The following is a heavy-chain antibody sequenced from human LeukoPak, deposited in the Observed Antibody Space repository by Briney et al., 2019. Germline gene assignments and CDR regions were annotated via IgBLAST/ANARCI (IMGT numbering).Heavy chain of an antibody. J-gene: IGHJ6*03. V-gene: IGHV3-7*02. CDR3: AKIHTTYYYGSGSYMDV. CDR1: GFTFSSSW. Sequence: GGSLRLSCAASGFTFSSSWMNWVRQAPGKGLEWVANINQDGSEKHYVDSVKGRFTISRDNARNSLYLQMNSLRAEDTGVYYCAKIHTTYYYGSGSYMDVWGQGTTVAVSS. D-gene: IGHD3-10*01. CDR2: INQDGSEK.